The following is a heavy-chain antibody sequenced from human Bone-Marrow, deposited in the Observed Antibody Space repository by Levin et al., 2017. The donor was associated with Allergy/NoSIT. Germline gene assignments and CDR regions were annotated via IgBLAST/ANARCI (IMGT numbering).Heavy chain of an antibody. Sequence: PGGSLRLSCAASGFTFENYAMHWVRQTPGKGLEWVAAISDDGGQKGYADSVRGRFTISRDNSKNTLFLQMNSLSAEDTGVYYCAKDSKGRWLYRFEFWGQGNRVTVSS. J-gene: IGHJ4*02. CDR2: ISDDGGQK. CDR3: AKDSKGRWLYRFEF. V-gene: IGHV3-30*18. CDR1: GFTFENYA. D-gene: IGHD5-24*01.